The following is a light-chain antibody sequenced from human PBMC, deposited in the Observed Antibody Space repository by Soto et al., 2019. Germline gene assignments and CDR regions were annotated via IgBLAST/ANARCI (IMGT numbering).Light chain of an antibody. CDR1: SSNIGAGYD. Sequence: QSVLTQPPSVSGAPGQRVTISCTGSSSNIGAGYDVHWYRQLPGAAPTLLISGNSDRPSGVPDRFSGSKSGPSAALAISGLQTDDEADYYCQSFDTSLTAWVFGGGTKLTVL. V-gene: IGLV1-40*01. CDR2: GNS. J-gene: IGLJ3*02. CDR3: QSFDTSLTAWV.